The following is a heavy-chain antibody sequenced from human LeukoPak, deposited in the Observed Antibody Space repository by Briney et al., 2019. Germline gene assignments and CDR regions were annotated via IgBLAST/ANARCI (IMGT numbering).Heavy chain of an antibody. CDR3: ARGRTYGGNSHFDY. CDR1: GFSFDDFV. D-gene: IGHD4-23*01. J-gene: IGHJ4*02. V-gene: IGHV3-74*01. Sequence: GGSLRLSCVASGFSFDDFVMSWVRQAPGKGLVWVSRINSDGSSTSYADSVKGRFTISRDNAKNTLYLQMNSLRAEDTAVYYCARGRTYGGNSHFDYWGQGTLVTVSS. CDR2: INSDGSST.